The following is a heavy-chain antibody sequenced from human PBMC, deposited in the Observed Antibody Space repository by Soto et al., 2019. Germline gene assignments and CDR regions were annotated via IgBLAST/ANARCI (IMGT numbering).Heavy chain of an antibody. D-gene: IGHD2-21*01. CDR3: ARDRDELVGIFPYYYGMDV. Sequence: EVQLVESGGGLVQPGGSLRLSCTTPGFTFSYYGMNWVRQAPGKGLEWVSYISSSGRTTYYADSVKGRFTISRDNAKNSLSLQMNSLRADDTAVYYCARDRDELVGIFPYYYGMDVWGQGTTVTVSS. CDR2: ISSSGRTT. V-gene: IGHV3-48*04. J-gene: IGHJ6*02. CDR1: GFTFSYYG.